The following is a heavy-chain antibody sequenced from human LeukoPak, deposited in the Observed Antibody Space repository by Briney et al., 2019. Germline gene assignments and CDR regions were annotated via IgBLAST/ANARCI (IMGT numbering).Heavy chain of an antibody. CDR2: ISYDVSNK. CDR1: GFTFSSSG. D-gene: IGHD1-26*01. CDR3: AKDLKWDLTDGFDY. V-gene: IGHV3-30*18. Sequence: GGSLRLSCAASGFTFSSSGMHWVRQAPGKGLEWVALISYDVSNKYYADSVKGRFTISRDNSKNTLYLQMNSLRAEDTAVYYCAKDLKWDLTDGFDYWGQGTLVTVSS. J-gene: IGHJ4*02.